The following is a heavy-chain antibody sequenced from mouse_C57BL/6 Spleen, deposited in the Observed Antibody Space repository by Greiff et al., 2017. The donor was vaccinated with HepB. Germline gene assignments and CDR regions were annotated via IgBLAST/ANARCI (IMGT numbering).Heavy chain of an antibody. CDR3: ARGDYYYGSSCYFDY. V-gene: IGHV1-64*01. Sequence: VQLQQSGAELVKPGVSVKLSCKASGYTFTSYWMHWVKQRPGQGLEWIGMIHPNSGSTNYNEKFKSKATLTVDKSSSTAYMQLSSLTSEDSAVYYCARGDYYYGSSCYFDYWGQGTTLTVSS. D-gene: IGHD1-1*01. CDR2: IHPNSGST. J-gene: IGHJ2*01. CDR1: GYTFTSYW.